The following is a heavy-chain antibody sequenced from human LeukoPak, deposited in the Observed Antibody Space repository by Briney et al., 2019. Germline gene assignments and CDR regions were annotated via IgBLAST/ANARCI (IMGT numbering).Heavy chain of an antibody. CDR1: GFTFDDYD. V-gene: IGHV3-20*04. J-gene: IGHJ4*02. Sequence: PGGSLRLSCAASGFTFDDYDMSWVRQAPGKGLEWVSTINWNGGSTGYADSVKGRFTISRDNARNSLYLQMNSLRAEDTALYYCARVPFADYFDYWGQGTLVTVSS. CDR3: ARVPFADYFDY. CDR2: INWNGGST.